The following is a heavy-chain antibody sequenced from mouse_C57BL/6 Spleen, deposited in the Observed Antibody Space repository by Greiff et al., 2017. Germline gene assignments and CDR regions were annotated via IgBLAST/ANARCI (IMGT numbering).Heavy chain of an antibody. CDR3: ARRGEDAMDY. V-gene: IGHV14-2*01. CDR2: IDPEDGET. Sequence: VQLQQSGAELVKPGASVKLSCTASGFNIKDYYMHWVKQRTEQGLEWIGRIDPEDGETKYDPKFKGKATLTADTSSNTAYLQLRSLTSEDTAVYYCARRGEDAMDYWGQGTSGTVSS. CDR1: GFNIKDYY. J-gene: IGHJ4*01.